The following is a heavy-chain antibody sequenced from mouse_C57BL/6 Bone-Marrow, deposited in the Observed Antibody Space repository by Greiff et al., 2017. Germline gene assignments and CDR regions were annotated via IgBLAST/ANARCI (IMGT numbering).Heavy chain of an antibody. CDR3: ASHYYGSSYGGYAMDY. J-gene: IGHJ4*01. Sequence: EVQLQQSGPELVKPGASVKISCKASGYTFTDYYMNWVKQSHGKSLEWIGDINPNNGGTSYNQKFKGKATLTVDKSSSTAYMELRSLTSEDSAVYYCASHYYGSSYGGYAMDYWGQGTSVTGSS. V-gene: IGHV1-26*01. CDR2: INPNNGGT. D-gene: IGHD1-1*01. CDR1: GYTFTDYY.